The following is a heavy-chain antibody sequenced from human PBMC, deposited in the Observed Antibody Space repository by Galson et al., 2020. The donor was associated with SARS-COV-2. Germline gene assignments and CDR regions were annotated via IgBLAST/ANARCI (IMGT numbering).Heavy chain of an antibody. J-gene: IGHJ6*02. V-gene: IGHV1-46*01. CDR3: ARGPCLGGSVTRCLVYFYYGMDV. CDR2: INPTGGAS. CDR1: GYTLGSNY. Sequence: GESLKISCKAFGYTLGSNYMHWVRQAPGQGLEWMGVINPTGGASSYAQKFQGRVNMTRDTSTSTVYMELSSLKSEDTAVYYCARGPCLGGSVTRCLVYFYYGMDVWGQGTTVTVSS. D-gene: IGHD2-2*01.